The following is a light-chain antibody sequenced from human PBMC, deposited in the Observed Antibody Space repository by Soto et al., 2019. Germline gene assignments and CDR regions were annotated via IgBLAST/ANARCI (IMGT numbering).Light chain of an antibody. CDR2: KAS. Sequence: DIQMTQSPSTLSASVGDRVTITCRASQSISSWLAWYQQKPGKAPKLLIYKASSLESGVPSRFSGSGSGTEFTLTISSLHPYDFATYYCQQYKSYRWTFGQGTKVEIK. CDR3: QQYKSYRWT. V-gene: IGKV1-5*03. CDR1: QSISSW. J-gene: IGKJ1*01.